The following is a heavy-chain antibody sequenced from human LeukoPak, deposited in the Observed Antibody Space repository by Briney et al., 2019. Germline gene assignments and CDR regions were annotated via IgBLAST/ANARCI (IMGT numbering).Heavy chain of an antibody. V-gene: IGHV3-66*01. CDR2: IYSGGIT. D-gene: IGHD4-23*01. CDR1: GFTFSAYA. Sequence: GGSLRLSCEASGFTFSAYAMTWGRQAPGKGLEWVSVIYSGGITDYAYSVKGRFTISRDNSKNTLHLQMNNLRAEDTAVYYCARVVIRPYYFDYWGQGTLVTVSS. J-gene: IGHJ4*02. CDR3: ARVVIRPYYFDY.